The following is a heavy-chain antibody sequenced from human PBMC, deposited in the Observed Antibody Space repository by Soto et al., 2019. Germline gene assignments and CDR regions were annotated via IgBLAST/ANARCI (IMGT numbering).Heavy chain of an antibody. J-gene: IGHJ4*02. CDR2: ISGSGGST. V-gene: IGHV3-23*01. CDR1: GFTFSSYS. CDR3: AKGVRITMIVVPPDY. D-gene: IGHD3-22*01. Sequence: GGSLRLSCAASGFTFSSYSMSWVRQAPGKGLEWVSAISGSGGSTYYADSVKGRFTISRDNSKNTLYLQMNSLRAEDTAVYYCAKGVRITMIVVPPDYWGQGTLVPSPQ.